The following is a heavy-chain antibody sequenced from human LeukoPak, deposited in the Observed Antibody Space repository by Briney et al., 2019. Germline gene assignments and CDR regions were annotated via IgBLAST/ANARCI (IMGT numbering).Heavy chain of an antibody. CDR2: INAGNGNT. D-gene: IGHD6-13*01. CDR3: ARDRRRTEQLVFLNWFDP. Sequence: ASVKVSCKASGYTFTSYAMHWVRQAPGQRLEWMGWINAGNGNTKYSQKFQGRVTITRDTSASTAYMELSSLRSEDTAVYYCARDRRRTEQLVFLNWFDPWGQGTLVTVSS. V-gene: IGHV1-3*01. J-gene: IGHJ5*02. CDR1: GYTFTSYA.